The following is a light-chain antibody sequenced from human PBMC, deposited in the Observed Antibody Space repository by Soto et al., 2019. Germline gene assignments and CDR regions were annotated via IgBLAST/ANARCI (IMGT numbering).Light chain of an antibody. CDR1: QSVSSN. CDR3: QQYGSSLFT. V-gene: IGKV3-15*01. Sequence: EIVMTQSPATLSVSPGERATLSCRASQSVSSNLAWYQQIPGQAPRLLIYGASTRATGIPARFSGSGSGTDFTLTISSLQSEDFAVYYCQQYGSSLFTFGPGTKVDIK. CDR2: GAS. J-gene: IGKJ3*01.